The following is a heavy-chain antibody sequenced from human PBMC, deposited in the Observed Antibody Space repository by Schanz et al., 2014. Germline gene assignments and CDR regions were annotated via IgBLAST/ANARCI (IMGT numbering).Heavy chain of an antibody. J-gene: IGHJ4*02. D-gene: IGHD3-22*01. CDR2: ITPSGGST. CDR1: GYTFSNDD. CDR3: AGAFDSSGYYFDY. V-gene: IGHV1-46*03. Sequence: QVQLVQSGAELRKPGTSVKVSCKTSGYTFSNDDINWVRQAIGQGPEWMGIITPSGGSTNYAQKLQGRVTVTSDTSTSTVYMELSGLRSEDTAVYYCAGAFDSSGYYFDYWGQGTLVTVSS.